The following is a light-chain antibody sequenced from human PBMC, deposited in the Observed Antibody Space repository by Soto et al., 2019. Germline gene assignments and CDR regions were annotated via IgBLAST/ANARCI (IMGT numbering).Light chain of an antibody. Sequence: IVMTQSPATLSVSPGERATLSCRAGQTIYSNVAWYQQRPGQAPRLLIYRASTRATGGIPARFSGSGSGTEFTLTISSLQSEDVGVYFCQQYHMWPLTSGGGTKVHIK. CDR2: RAS. J-gene: IGKJ4*01. V-gene: IGKV3-15*01. CDR1: QTIYSN. CDR3: QQYHMWPLT.